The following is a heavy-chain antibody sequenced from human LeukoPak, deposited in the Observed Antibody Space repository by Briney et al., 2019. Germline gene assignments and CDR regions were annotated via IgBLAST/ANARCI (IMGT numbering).Heavy chain of an antibody. D-gene: IGHD6-13*01. CDR1: GFIFSSYG. CDR2: IRYDGSNK. V-gene: IGHV3-30*02. CDR3: ASYIAAAGPFDY. Sequence: GGSLRLSCAASGFIFSSYGMHWVRQAPGKGLEWVAFIRYDGSNKYYADSVKGRFTISRDNSKNTLYLQMNSLRAEDTAVYYCASYIAAAGPFDYWGQGTLVTVSS. J-gene: IGHJ4*02.